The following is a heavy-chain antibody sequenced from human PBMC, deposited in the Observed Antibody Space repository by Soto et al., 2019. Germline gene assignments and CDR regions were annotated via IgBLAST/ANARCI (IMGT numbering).Heavy chain of an antibody. D-gene: IGHD2-21*01. CDR1: GGSFRSHA. CDR3: ARRLFGTDAFDI. J-gene: IGHJ3*02. V-gene: IGHV1-18*01. Sequence: ASVKVSCKVSGGSFRSHAITWVRQAPGQGPEWMGWISAYNGKTNYAQKLQGRVTMTTDTSTSTAYMELRSLRSDDTAVYYCARRLFGTDAFDIWGQGTMVTVSS. CDR2: ISAYNGKT.